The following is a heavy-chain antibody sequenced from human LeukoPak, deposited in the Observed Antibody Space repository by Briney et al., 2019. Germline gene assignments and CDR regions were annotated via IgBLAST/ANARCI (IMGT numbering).Heavy chain of an antibody. CDR1: GYSISSGYY. V-gene: IGHV4-38-2*02. J-gene: IGHJ5*02. Sequence: PSETLSLTCAVSGYSISSGYYWGWIRQPPGKGLEWIGSIYHSGSTYYNLSLKSRVTISVDTSKNQFSLKLSSVTAADTAVYYCARDFPYDFWSGYDRWFDPWGQGTLVTVSS. CDR2: IYHSGST. CDR3: ARDFPYDFWSGYDRWFDP. D-gene: IGHD3-3*01.